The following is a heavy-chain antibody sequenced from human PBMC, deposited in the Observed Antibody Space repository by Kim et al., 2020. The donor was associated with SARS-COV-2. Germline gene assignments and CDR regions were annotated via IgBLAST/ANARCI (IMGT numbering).Heavy chain of an antibody. V-gene: IGHV3-15*01. D-gene: IGHD6-13*01. CDR3: TTDPLSGSSWGWFDP. J-gene: IGHJ5*02. Sequence: APGKGRFTISRDDSKNTLYLQMNSRKTEDTAVYYCTTDPLSGSSWGWFDPWGQGTLVTVSS.